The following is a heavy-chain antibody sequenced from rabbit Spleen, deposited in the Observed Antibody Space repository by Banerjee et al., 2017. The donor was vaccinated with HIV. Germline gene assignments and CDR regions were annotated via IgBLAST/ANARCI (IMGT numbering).Heavy chain of an antibody. J-gene: IGHJ6*01. CDR1: GFSFSSNDY. V-gene: IGHV1S40*01. D-gene: IGHD1-1*01. CDR2: IAGSSSGFT. Sequence: QSLEESGGGLVQPEGSLALTCKASGFSFSSNDYICWVRQAPGKGLEWISCIAGSSSGFTYSATWAKGRFTISKTSSTTVTLHMTSLTAADTATYFCARDTSSSFSSYGMDLWGPGTLVTVS. CDR3: ARDTSSSFSSYGMDL.